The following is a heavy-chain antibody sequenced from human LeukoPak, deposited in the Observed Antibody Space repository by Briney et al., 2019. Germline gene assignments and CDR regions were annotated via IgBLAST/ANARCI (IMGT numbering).Heavy chain of an antibody. D-gene: IGHD3-10*01. CDR1: GGSFCDSY. J-gene: IGHJ3*02. Sequence: PSETLSLTCAVCGGSFCDSYWSCVRQPPGKGLEWIGEINHSGSTNYNPSLKSRVTISVDTSKNQFSLNLGSVTAADTAVYYCAQMVRWFIWAFDIWGQGTMVTVSS. CDR3: AQMVRWFIWAFDI. V-gene: IGHV4-34*01. CDR2: INHSGST.